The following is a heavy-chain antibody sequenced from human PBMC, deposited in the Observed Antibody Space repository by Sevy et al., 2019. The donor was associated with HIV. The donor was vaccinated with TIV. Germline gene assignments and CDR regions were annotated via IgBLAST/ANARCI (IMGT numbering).Heavy chain of an antibody. CDR1: GYTFTSYD. D-gene: IGHD3-10*01. CDR2: MNPNSGNT. Sequence: ASVKVSCKASGYTFTSYDINWVRQATGQGLEWMGWMNPNSGNTGYAQKFQGRVTMTRNTSISTAYMELSSLRSEDTAVYYCAGPVWFGELLGSGGMDVWGQGTTVTVSS. J-gene: IGHJ6*02. CDR3: AGPVWFGELLGSGGMDV. V-gene: IGHV1-8*01.